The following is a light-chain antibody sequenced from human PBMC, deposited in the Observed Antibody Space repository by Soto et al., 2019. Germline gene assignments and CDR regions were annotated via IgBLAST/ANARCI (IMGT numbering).Light chain of an antibody. CDR1: QSVSSS. CDR2: DAS. J-gene: IGKJ4*01. CDR3: QQRASLFT. Sequence: EIVLTQSPATLSLSPGERATLSCMTSQSVSSSLAWYQQKPGQAPRLLIYDASNRATGIPARFSGSGSGTDFTLTISSLQPEDFAVYYCQQRASLFTFGGGTKVDIK. V-gene: IGKV3-11*01.